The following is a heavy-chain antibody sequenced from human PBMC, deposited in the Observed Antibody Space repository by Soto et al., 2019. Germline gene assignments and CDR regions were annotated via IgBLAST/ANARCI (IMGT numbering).Heavy chain of an antibody. V-gene: IGHV1-18*01. Sequence: QVELVQSGAEVKKPGASVKVSCKASGYTFRSHGISWVRQAPGQGLEWMGWISVDNGDTNYAQKLQGRVTVSTDTSTSTAYMELRSLRSEDTAVYYCARMVRGSNIDYYHYMDVWGKGTQVTVSS. CDR3: ARMVRGSNIDYYHYMDV. CDR2: ISVDNGDT. CDR1: GYTFRSHG. J-gene: IGHJ6*03. D-gene: IGHD3-10*01.